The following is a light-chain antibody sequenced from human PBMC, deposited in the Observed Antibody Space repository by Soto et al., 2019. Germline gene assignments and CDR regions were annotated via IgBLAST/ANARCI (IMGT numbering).Light chain of an antibody. CDR2: GAS. CDR1: QSVSSSY. J-gene: IGKJ1*01. Sequence: EIVLTQSPGTLSLSPGERATLSCRASQSVSSSYLAWYQQKPGQAPRLLIYGASSRATGIPDRFSGSGSGTDFTLTIRRLEHEDFAVYYCQKYGSSPWTFGQGTKVEIK. CDR3: QKYGSSPWT. V-gene: IGKV3-20*01.